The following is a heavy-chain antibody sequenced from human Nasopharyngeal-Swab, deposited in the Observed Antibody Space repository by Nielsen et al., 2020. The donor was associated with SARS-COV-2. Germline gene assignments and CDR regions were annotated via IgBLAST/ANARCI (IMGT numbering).Heavy chain of an antibody. CDR3: AKLPDSYDSTGYLDF. Sequence: SLKIPCAASGFSFDDYAMHWVRQAPGKGLEWVSGISWNSGTIGYADSVKGRFTISRDNAKNSLYLQMNSLRAEDTALYYCAKLPDSYDSTGYLDFWGQGALVTVSS. D-gene: IGHD3-22*01. CDR2: ISWNSGTI. CDR1: GFSFDDYA. J-gene: IGHJ4*02. V-gene: IGHV3-9*01.